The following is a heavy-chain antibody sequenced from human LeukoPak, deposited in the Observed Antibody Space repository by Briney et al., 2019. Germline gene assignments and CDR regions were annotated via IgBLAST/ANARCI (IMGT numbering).Heavy chain of an antibody. CDR1: GYTFTSYY. Sequence: ASVKVSCKASGYTFTSYYMHWVRQAPGQGLEWMGIINPSGGSTSYAQKFQGRVTMTRDTSTSTVYMELSSLRSEDTAVYYCARDLSRFTTVTTADYGFDYWGQGTLVTVSS. D-gene: IGHD4-11*01. CDR2: INPSGGST. V-gene: IGHV1-46*01. J-gene: IGHJ4*02. CDR3: ARDLSRFTTVTTADYGFDY.